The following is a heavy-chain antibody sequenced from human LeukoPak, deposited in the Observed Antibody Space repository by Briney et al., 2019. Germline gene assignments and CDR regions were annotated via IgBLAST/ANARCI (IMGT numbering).Heavy chain of an antibody. CDR2: IYYSGST. J-gene: IGHJ2*01. D-gene: IGHD3-22*01. Sequence: PSETLSLTCTVSGGSISSSSYYWGWIRQPPGKGLEWIGSIYYSGSTYYNPSLKSRVTISVDTSKNQFSLKLSSVTAADTAVYYCARVDDSSGYYSPTDADKNWYFDLWGRGTLVTVSS. CDR3: ARVDDSSGYYSPTDADKNWYFDL. V-gene: IGHV4-39*07. CDR1: GGSISSSSYY.